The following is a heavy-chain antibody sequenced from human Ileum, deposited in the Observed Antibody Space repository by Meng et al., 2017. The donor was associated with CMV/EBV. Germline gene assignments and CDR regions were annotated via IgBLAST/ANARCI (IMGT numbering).Heavy chain of an antibody. Sequence: SGYTFTGYYMHWVRQAPGQGLEWMGWINPNSGGTNYAQKFQGRVTMTRDTSISTAYMELSRLRSDDTAVYYCARATMVRGVILRFDPWGQGTLVTVSS. CDR3: ARATMVRGVILRFDP. CDR2: INPNSGGT. J-gene: IGHJ5*02. D-gene: IGHD3-10*01. V-gene: IGHV1-2*02. CDR1: GYTFTGYY.